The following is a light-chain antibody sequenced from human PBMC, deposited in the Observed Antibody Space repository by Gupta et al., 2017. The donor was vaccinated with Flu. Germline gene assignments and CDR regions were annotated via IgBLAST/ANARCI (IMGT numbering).Light chain of an antibody. J-gene: IGKJ2*01. CDR3: QQVNSYPHT. Sequence: PPFLSASVGDRVTITCRASQSISDYLAWYQQKPGKAPNLLIYVASTLQSGVPSRFSGSVSGTEFTLTISSLQPEDFATYYCQQVNSYPHTFGQGTKLEIK. V-gene: IGKV1-9*01. CDR2: VAS. CDR1: QSISDY.